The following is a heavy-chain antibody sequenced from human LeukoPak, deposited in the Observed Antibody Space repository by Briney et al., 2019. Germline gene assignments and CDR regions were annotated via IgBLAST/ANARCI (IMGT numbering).Heavy chain of an antibody. CDR3: ARGGSSRWPHNWFDP. J-gene: IGHJ5*02. D-gene: IGHD6-13*01. Sequence: GGSLRLSCAASGFTFSGSGMHWVRQAPGKGLEWVAVISYDGSNKYYADSVKGRFTISRDNSKNTLYLQMNSLRAEDTAVYYCARGGSSRWPHNWFDPWGQGTLVTVSS. CDR1: GFTFSGSG. V-gene: IGHV3-30*19. CDR2: ISYDGSNK.